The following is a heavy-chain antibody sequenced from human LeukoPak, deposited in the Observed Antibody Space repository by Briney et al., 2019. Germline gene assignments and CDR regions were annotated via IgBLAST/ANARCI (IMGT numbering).Heavy chain of an antibody. Sequence: SETLSLTCAVSGESIRSGYYWGWIRQPPGKGLEWIGSGYHSGNTYYNPSLKSRVTISVDTSKNQFSLKLNSVTAADTAVYYCATLPDYWGRGTLVTVSS. CDR3: ATLPDY. V-gene: IGHV4-38-2*01. CDR1: GESIRSGYY. J-gene: IGHJ4*02. CDR2: GYHSGNT.